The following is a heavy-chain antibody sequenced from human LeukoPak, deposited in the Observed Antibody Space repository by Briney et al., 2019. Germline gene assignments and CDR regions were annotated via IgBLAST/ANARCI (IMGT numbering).Heavy chain of an antibody. CDR1: GYTFTSYG. D-gene: IGHD3-3*01. Sequence: ASVKVSCEASGYTFTSYGISWVRQAPGQGLEWMGWISAYNGNTNYAQKLQGRVTMTTDTSTSTAYMELRSLRSDDTAVYYCARGQVITIFGVVIINWFDPWGQGTLVTVSS. V-gene: IGHV1-18*01. CDR2: ISAYNGNT. CDR3: ARGQVITIFGVVIINWFDP. J-gene: IGHJ5*02.